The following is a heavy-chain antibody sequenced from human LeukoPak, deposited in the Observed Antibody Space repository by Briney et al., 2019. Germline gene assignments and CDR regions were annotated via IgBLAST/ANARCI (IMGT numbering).Heavy chain of an antibody. J-gene: IGHJ4*02. V-gene: IGHV3-48*03. CDR2: ISSSGSPI. CDR3: ARDFDY. Sequence: GGTLRLSCAHSVFSFSRYEMIWVRQAPGKGLEWVSYISSSGSPIYYADSVKGRFTISRDNAKNSLYLQMNSLRAEDTAVYYCARDFDYWGQGTLVTVSS. CDR1: VFSFSRYE.